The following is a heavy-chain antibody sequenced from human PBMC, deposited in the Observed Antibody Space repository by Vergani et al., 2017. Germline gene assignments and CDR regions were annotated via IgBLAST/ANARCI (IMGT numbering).Heavy chain of an antibody. V-gene: IGHV4-61*01. Sequence: QVQLPESCPGLVKPSETLSLTCPVSGGSVSSGSYYWSCIRQPPGKGLEWIGYIYYSGSTNYNPSLKSRGTISVDTSKNQFSLKLSAVTAADTAVYYCARGAVAGLYYFDYWGQGTLVTVSS. J-gene: IGHJ4*02. D-gene: IGHD6-19*01. CDR2: IYYSGST. CDR3: ARGAVAGLYYFDY. CDR1: GGSVSSGSYY.